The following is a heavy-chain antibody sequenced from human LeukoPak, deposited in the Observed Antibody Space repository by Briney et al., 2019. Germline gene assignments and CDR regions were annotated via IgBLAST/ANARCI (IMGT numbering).Heavy chain of an antibody. V-gene: IGHV3-74*01. J-gene: IGHJ6*02. D-gene: IGHD5-18*01. CDR2: INSDGSIT. CDR3: ARDAVDTANAV. CDR1: GFTFATYW. Sequence: GGSLRLSCAASGFTFATYWMHWVRQAPGKGLVWVSHINSDGSITNYADSVKGRFTISRDNAKNTLYLQMNSLRAEDTAVYYCARDAVDTANAVWGQGTTVTVSS.